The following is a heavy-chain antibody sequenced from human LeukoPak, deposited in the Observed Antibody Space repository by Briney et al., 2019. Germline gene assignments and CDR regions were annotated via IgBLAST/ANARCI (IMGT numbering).Heavy chain of an antibody. V-gene: IGHV1-2*02. J-gene: IGHJ4*02. CDR2: INPNSGGT. Sequence: ASVKVSCKASGYALIGYYMHWVRQAPGQGLEWMGWINPNSGGTNYAQKFQGRVTMTRDTSISTAYMELSRLRSDDTAVYYCARVQRRISYYYDSSGAFDYWGQGTLVTVSS. CDR3: ARVQRRISYYYDSSGAFDY. CDR1: GYALIGYY. D-gene: IGHD3-22*01.